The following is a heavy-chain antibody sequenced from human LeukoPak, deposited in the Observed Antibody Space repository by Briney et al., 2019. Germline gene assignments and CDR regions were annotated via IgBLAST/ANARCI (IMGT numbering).Heavy chain of an antibody. CDR2: ISSSSSTI. CDR3: ARERLGGSGSYGS. J-gene: IGHJ5*02. CDR1: GFTFSSYS. V-gene: IGHV3-48*01. D-gene: IGHD3-10*01. Sequence: GGSLRLSCAASGFTFSSYSMNWVRQAPGKGLEWVSYISSSSSTIYYADSVKGRFTISRDNAKNSLYLHMNSLRAEDTAVYYCARERLGGSGSYGSWGQGTRVTVSS.